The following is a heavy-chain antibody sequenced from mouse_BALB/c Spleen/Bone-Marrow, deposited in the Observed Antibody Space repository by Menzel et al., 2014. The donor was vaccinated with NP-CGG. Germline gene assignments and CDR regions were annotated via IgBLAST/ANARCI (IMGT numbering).Heavy chain of an antibody. CDR1: GYTFTTYP. J-gene: IGHJ4*01. CDR2: FHPYNDDT. V-gene: IGHV1-47*01. CDR3: ARSLRSYAMDY. Sequence: VKLQESGAELVKPGASVKMSCKAFGYTFTTYPIEWMKQNHGKSLEWIGNFHPYNDDTKYNEKFKGKAKLTAEKSSSTVYLELSRLTPDDSAVYYCARSLRSYAMDYWGQGTSVTVSS. D-gene: IGHD6-2*01.